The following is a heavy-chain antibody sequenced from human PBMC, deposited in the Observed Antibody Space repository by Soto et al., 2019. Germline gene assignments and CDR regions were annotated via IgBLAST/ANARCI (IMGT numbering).Heavy chain of an antibody. CDR1: GFTVSNTY. D-gene: IGHD2-2*01. V-gene: IGHV3-53*02. Sequence: EVQLVETGGGLIQPGGSLRLSCAASGFTVSNTYMTWVRQPPGKGLECVSVIYTAGGTNYADSVKGRFIISRDNSKNTLYLQMNSLRAEDTAVYYCARALPVAKGEFEPWGQGTLVTVSS. J-gene: IGHJ5*02. CDR2: IYTAGGT. CDR3: ARALPVAKGEFEP.